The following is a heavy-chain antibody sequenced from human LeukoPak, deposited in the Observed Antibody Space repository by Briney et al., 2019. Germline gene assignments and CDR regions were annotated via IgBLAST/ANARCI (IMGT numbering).Heavy chain of an antibody. CDR1: GFTFSSYS. Sequence: GGSLRLSCAASGFTFSSYSMNWVRQAPGKGLEWVSSISSSSSYIYYADSVKGRFTISRDNAKNSLYLQMNSLRAEDTAVYYCARDDSNCSGGSCHGSYYYYYGMDVWGQGTTVTVSS. CDR2: ISSSSSYI. V-gene: IGHV3-21*01. J-gene: IGHJ6*02. D-gene: IGHD2-15*01. CDR3: ARDDSNCSGGSCHGSYYYYYGMDV.